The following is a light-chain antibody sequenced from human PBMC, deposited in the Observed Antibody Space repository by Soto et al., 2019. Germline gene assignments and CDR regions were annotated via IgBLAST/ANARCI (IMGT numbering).Light chain of an antibody. CDR1: SSSIGAGYD. CDR3: QSYDSSLSGVV. Sequence: QSVLTQPPSVSGAPGQRVTISCTGSSSSIGAGYDVNWYQQLPGTAPKLLIYGNSNRPSGVPDRFSGSKSGTSASLAITGLQAQDEADSYCQSYDSSLSGVVFGGGTKLTVL. CDR2: GNS. V-gene: IGLV1-40*01. J-gene: IGLJ2*01.